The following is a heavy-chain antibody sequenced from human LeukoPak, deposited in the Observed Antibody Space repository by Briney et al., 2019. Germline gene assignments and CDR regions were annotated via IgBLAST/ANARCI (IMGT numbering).Heavy chain of an antibody. CDR3: ARDRGGPLGSGFKFDY. CDR1: GGSISSYY. CDR2: IYHSGST. D-gene: IGHD3-3*01. J-gene: IGHJ4*02. Sequence: SETLSLTCTVSGGSISSYYWSWIRQPPGKGLEWIGYIYHSGSTYYNPSLKSRVTISVDRSKNQFSLKLSSVTAADTAVYYCARDRGGPLGSGFKFDYWGQGTLVTVSS. V-gene: IGHV4-59*12.